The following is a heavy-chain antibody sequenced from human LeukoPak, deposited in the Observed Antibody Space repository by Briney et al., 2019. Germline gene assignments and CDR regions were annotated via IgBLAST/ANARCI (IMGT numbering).Heavy chain of an antibody. J-gene: IGHJ4*02. CDR1: GFTFSSYA. V-gene: IGHV3-23*01. D-gene: IGHD3-3*01. Sequence: GGSLRLSCAASGFTFSSYAMSWVRQAPGKGLEWVSAISGSGGSTYYADSVKGRFTISRDNSKNTLCLQMNSLRAEDTAVYYCAKDTYDFWSGYSYWGQGTLVTVSS. CDR2: ISGSGGST. CDR3: AKDTYDFWSGYSY.